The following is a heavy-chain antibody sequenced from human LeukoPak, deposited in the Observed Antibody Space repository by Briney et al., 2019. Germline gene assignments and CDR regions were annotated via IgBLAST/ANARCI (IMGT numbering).Heavy chain of an antibody. J-gene: IGHJ6*03. CDR3: AREVGSSSWYYYYYYMDV. CDR1: GFPFSIYW. Sequence: GGSLRLSCAASGFPFSIYWMSWVRQAPGKGLEWVANIKQDGSEKYYVDSVKGRFTISRDNAKNSLYLQMNSLRAEDTAVYYCAREVGSSSWYYYYYYMDVWGKGTTVTVSS. D-gene: IGHD6-13*01. V-gene: IGHV3-7*01. CDR2: IKQDGSEK.